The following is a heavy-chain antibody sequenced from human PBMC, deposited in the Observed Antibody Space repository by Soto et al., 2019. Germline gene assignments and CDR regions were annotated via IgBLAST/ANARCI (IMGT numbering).Heavy chain of an antibody. CDR1: GGTFSSYA. D-gene: IGHD2-15*01. CDR3: ARGRAAYYYYYGMDV. Sequence: SVKVSCKASGGTFSSYAISWVRQAPGQGLEWMGGIIPIFGTANYAQKFQGRVTITADESTSTAYMELSSLRSEDTAVYYCARGRAAYYYYYGMDVWGQGTTVTVSS. J-gene: IGHJ6*02. CDR2: IIPIFGTA. V-gene: IGHV1-69*13.